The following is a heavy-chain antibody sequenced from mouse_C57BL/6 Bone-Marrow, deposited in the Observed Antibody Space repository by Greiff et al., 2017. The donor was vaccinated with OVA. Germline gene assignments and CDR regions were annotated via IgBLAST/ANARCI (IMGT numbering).Heavy chain of an antibody. V-gene: IGHV1-81*01. CDR3: ARAGYDYPYYAMDC. J-gene: IGHJ4*01. Sequence: VQLVESGAELARPGASVKLSCKASGYTFTSYGISWVKQRTGQGLEWIGEIYPRSGNTYYNEKFKGKATLTADKSSSTAYMELRSLTSEDSAVYFCARAGYDYPYYAMDCWGQGTSVTVSS. CDR1: GYTFTSYG. CDR2: IYPRSGNT. D-gene: IGHD2-4*01.